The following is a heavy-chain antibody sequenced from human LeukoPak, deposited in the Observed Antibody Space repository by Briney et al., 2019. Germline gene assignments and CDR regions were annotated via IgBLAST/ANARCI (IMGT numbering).Heavy chain of an antibody. V-gene: IGHV3-23*01. D-gene: IGHD3-3*01. CDR3: AKEGLRFLDSPPGMDV. CDR2: ISGSGGST. J-gene: IGHJ6*02. CDR1: GFTFSSYA. Sequence: PGGSLRLSCAASGFTFSSYAMSWVRQAPGKGLEWVSAISGSGGSTYYADSVKGRFTISRDNSKNTLYLQMNSLRAEDTAVYYCAKEGLRFLDSPPGMDVWGQGTTVTVSS.